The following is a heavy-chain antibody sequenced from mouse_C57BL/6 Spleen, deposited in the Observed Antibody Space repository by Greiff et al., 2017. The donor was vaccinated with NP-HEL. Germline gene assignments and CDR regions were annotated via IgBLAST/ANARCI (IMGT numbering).Heavy chain of an antibody. J-gene: IGHJ3*01. CDR2: IRNKANGYTT. V-gene: IGHV7-3*01. Sequence: EVKLMESGGGLVQPGGSLSLSCAASGFTFTDYYMSWVRQPPGKALEWLGFIRNKANGYTTEYSASVKVRFTISRDNSQSILYLQMNALRAEDSATYYCARSAHPLYGTYPFAYWGQGTLVTVSA. CDR3: ARSAHPLYGTYPFAY. D-gene: IGHD2-1*01. CDR1: GFTFTDYY.